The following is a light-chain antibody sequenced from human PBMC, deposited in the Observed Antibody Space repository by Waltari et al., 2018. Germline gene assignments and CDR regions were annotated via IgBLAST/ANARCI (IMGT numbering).Light chain of an antibody. J-gene: IGLJ3*02. CDR1: FSHIGTNT. Sequence: QSVLTQPPSASGTPGQWVSIPCSGPFSHIGTNTLNWWQQLPGTAPKLLIYSINQRPSGVPDRFSGSKSGTSASLAISGLHSEDEADYYCAALDDNLRGWVFGGGTKLTVL. CDR3: AALDDNLRGWV. V-gene: IGLV1-44*01. CDR2: SIN.